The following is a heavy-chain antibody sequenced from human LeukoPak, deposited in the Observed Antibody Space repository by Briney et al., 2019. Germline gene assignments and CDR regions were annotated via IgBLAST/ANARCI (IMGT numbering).Heavy chain of an antibody. V-gene: IGHV3-23*01. CDR1: GFTFSSYA. J-gene: IGHJ4*02. CDR3: AKIQASFYGGKARNYFDY. Sequence: GGSLRLSCAASGFTFSSYAMSWVRQAPGKGLEWVSAISGSGGSTYYADSVKGRFTISRDNSKNTLYLQINSLRAEDTAVYYCAKIQASFYGGKARNYFDYWGQGTLVTVSS. D-gene: IGHD4-23*01. CDR2: ISGSGGST.